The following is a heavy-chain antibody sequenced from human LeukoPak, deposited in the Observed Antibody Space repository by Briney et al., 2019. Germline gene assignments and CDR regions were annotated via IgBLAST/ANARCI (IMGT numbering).Heavy chain of an antibody. Sequence: PSETLSLTCTVSGGSISSYYCTWIRQSAGKGLEWIGRINTSGSTNYNPSLRSRVTMSVNTSKNQFSLNLTSVTAADTAVYSCAREGGDPRWLDPWGQGTLVTVSS. D-gene: IGHD6-25*01. J-gene: IGHJ5*02. CDR2: INTSGST. V-gene: IGHV4-4*07. CDR3: AREGGDPRWLDP. CDR1: GGSISSYY.